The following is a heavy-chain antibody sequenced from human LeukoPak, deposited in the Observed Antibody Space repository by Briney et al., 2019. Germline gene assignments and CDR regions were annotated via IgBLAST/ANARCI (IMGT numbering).Heavy chain of an antibody. CDR1: GFTFSSYA. V-gene: IGHV3-48*02. CDR3: ARGSLATVPFDY. Sequence: GGSLRLSCVASGFTFSSYAMNCVRQAPGKGLEWVSAISGSGDTTFYADSVKGRFTISRDNAKNSLYLQMNSLRDEDTAVYYCARGSLATVPFDYWGQGTLVTVSS. D-gene: IGHD4-17*01. CDR2: ISGSGDTT. J-gene: IGHJ4*02.